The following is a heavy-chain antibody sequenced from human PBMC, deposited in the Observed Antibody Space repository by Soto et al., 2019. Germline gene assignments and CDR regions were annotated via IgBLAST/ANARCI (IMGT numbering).Heavy chain of an antibody. CDR2: IIPIFGTA. V-gene: IGHV1-69*06. Sequence: SVKVSCKASGVTFSSYAISWVRQAPGQGLEWMGGIIPIFGTANYAQKFQGRVTITADKSTSTAYMELSSLRSEDTAVYYCARGIQLRYFYYYYYGMDVWGQGTTVTVSS. CDR3: ARGIQLRYFYYYYYGMDV. J-gene: IGHJ6*02. D-gene: IGHD3-9*01. CDR1: GVTFSSYA.